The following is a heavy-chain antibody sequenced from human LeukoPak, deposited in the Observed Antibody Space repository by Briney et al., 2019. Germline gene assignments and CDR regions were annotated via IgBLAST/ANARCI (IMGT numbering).Heavy chain of an antibody. CDR1: GYRFTSEW. D-gene: IGHD6-19*01. Sequence: PGESLKISCKGSGYRFTSEWIGWVRQMPGKGLEWMGIIYPGDSDTRYNPSFQGQVTISVDKSISTAYLQWSSLKASDSAMYYCARCGSVAGSMTDWFDPWGQGTLVTVSS. CDR3: ARCGSVAGSMTDWFDP. CDR2: IYPGDSDT. V-gene: IGHV5-51*01. J-gene: IGHJ5*02.